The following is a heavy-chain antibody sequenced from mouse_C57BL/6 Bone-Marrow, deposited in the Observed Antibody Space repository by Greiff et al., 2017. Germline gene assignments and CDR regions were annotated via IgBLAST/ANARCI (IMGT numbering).Heavy chain of an antibody. V-gene: IGHV14-4*01. J-gene: IGHJ2*01. D-gene: IGHD2-1*01. CDR1: GFNINDDY. CDR3: TTDGNYVEYYFDY. CDR2: IDPENGDT. Sequence: VQLQQSGAELVRPGASVKLSCTASGFNINDDYMHWVKQRPEQGLEWIGWIDPENGDTEYASKFPGKATITADTSSNTAYLQLSSLTAEDTAVYYCTTDGNYVEYYFDYWGQGTTLTVSS.